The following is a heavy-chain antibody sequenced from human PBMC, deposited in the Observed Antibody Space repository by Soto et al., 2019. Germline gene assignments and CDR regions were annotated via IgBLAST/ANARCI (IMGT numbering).Heavy chain of an antibody. Sequence: ASVKVSCKASGGTFSSYAISWVRQAPGQGLEWMGGIIPIFGTANYAQKFQGRVTITADESTSTAYMELSSLRSEDTVVYYCARARDYGGNVDYWGQGTLVTVSS. CDR3: ARARDYGGNVDY. J-gene: IGHJ4*02. D-gene: IGHD4-17*01. V-gene: IGHV1-69*13. CDR2: IIPIFGTA. CDR1: GGTFSSYA.